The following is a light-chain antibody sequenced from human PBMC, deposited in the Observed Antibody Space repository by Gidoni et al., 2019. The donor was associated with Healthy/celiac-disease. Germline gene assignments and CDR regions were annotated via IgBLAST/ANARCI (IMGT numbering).Light chain of an antibody. V-gene: IGKV3-15*01. CDR2: GAS. CDR3: QQYNNWPPWT. J-gene: IGKJ1*01. Sequence: IAMTPSLATLSVSPGERATLSCRASQSVSSNLAWYQQKPGQAPRLLIYGASTRAAGIPARFSGSGSGTEFTLTISSLQSEDFAVYYCQQYNNWPPWTFXQXTKVEIK. CDR1: QSVSSN.